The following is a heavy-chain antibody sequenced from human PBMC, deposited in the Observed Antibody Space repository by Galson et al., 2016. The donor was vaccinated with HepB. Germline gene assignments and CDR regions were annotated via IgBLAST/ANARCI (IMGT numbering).Heavy chain of an antibody. D-gene: IGHD3-10*01. CDR1: GFTFSSYV. CDR2: ISGSGGSR. V-gene: IGHV3-23*01. CDR3: TKDAALLWFGEPQGVDP. J-gene: IGHJ5*02. Sequence: SLRLSCAASGFTFSSYVMSWVRQAPGKGLEWVSGISGSGGSRYYADSVRGRFTISRDNSKNTLHLQMSSLSAEDTAVCFCTKDAALLWFGEPQGVDPWGQGTLVTVSS.